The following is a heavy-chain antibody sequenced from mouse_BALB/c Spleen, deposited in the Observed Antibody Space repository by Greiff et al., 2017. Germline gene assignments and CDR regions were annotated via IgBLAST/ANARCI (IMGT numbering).Heavy chain of an antibody. D-gene: IGHD2-2*01. J-gene: IGHJ4*01. Sequence: EVQLQQSGPELVKPGASVKMSCKASGYTFTSYVMHWVKQKPGQGLEWIGYINPYNDGTKYNEKFKGKATLTSDKSSSTAYMELSSLTSEDSAVYYGASGGLRRGYYYAMDYWGQGTSVTVSS. CDR3: ASGGLRRGYYYAMDY. V-gene: IGHV1-14*01. CDR1: GYTFTSYV. CDR2: INPYNDGT.